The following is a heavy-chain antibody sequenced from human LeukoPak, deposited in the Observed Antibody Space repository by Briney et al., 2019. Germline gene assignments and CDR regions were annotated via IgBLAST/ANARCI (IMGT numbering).Heavy chain of an antibody. CDR2: INTNTGNP. CDR1: EYTFTSYV. V-gene: IGHV7-4-1*02. J-gene: IGHJ6*02. CDR3: ARDRGDYTHYYYAMDV. Sequence: RGASVKVSCKASEYTFTSYVMNWVRQAPGQGLEWMGWINTNTGNPTYAQGFTGRFVFPLDTSVSTAYLQINSLKAEDTAVYYCARDRGDYTHYYYAMDVWGQGTTVTVSS. D-gene: IGHD4-17*01.